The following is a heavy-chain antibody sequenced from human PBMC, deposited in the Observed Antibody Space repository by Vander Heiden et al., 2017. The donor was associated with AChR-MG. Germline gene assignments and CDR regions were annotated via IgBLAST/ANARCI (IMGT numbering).Heavy chain of an antibody. CDR1: GFTFSSYS. CDR3: ARDKAVAGAGNWFDP. V-gene: IGHV3-21*01. CDR2: ISSSSSYI. Sequence: EVQLVESGGGLVKPGGSLRLSCAASGFTFSSYSMNWVRQAPGKGLEWVSSISSSSSYIYYADAGKGRFTISRDNAKNSLYLQMNSLRAEDTAVYYCARDKAVAGAGNWFDPWGQGRLVTVSS. D-gene: IGHD6-19*01. J-gene: IGHJ5*02.